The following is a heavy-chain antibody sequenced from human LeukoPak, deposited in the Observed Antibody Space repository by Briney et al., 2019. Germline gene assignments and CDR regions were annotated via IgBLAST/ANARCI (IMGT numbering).Heavy chain of an antibody. CDR1: GFTFSSYG. CDR3: AKDPRGYSYGQFDY. Sequence: GRSLRLSCAASGFTFSSYGMHWVRQAPGKGLEWVAVISYDGSNKYYADSVKGRFTISRDNSKNTLYLQMNSLRAEDTAVYYCAKDPRGYSYGQFDYWGQGTLVIVSS. V-gene: IGHV3-30*18. CDR2: ISYDGSNK. J-gene: IGHJ4*02. D-gene: IGHD5-18*01.